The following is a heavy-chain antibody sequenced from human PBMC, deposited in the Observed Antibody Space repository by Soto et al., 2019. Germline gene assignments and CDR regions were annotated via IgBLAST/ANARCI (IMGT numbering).Heavy chain of an antibody. V-gene: IGHV1-69*13. Sequence: ASVKVSCKASGGTFSSYAISWVRQAPGQGLEWMGGIIPIFGTADYAQKFQGRVTITADESTSTAYMELSSLRSEDTAVYYCATYSSWRYCSGGSCYKYFQHWGQGTLVTVSS. CDR3: ATYSSWRYCSGGSCYKYFQH. CDR2: IIPIFGTA. J-gene: IGHJ1*01. D-gene: IGHD2-15*01. CDR1: GGTFSSYA.